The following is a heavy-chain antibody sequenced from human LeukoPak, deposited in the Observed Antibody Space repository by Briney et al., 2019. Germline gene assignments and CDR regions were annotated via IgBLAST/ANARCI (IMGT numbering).Heavy chain of an antibody. Sequence: PGGSLRLSCAASGFTFSSYEMNWVRQAPGKGLEWVSYISSSGSTIYYADSVKGRFTISRDNAKNSLYLQMNSLRAEDTAVYYCARGRLLWFGELGSRERAPYYFGYWGQGTLVTVSS. D-gene: IGHD3-10*01. J-gene: IGHJ4*02. V-gene: IGHV3-48*03. CDR1: GFTFSSYE. CDR3: ARGRLLWFGELGSRERAPYYFGY. CDR2: ISSSGSTI.